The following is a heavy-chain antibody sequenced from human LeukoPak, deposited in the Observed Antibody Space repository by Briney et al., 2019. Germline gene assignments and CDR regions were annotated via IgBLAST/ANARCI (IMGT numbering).Heavy chain of an antibody. D-gene: IGHD3-10*01. CDR1: GYNFTTYW. V-gene: IGHV5-51*01. J-gene: IGHJ4*02. Sequence: RGESLKISCKGSGYNFTTYWIGWVRQMPGKGLEWMGIIYPGDSDTRNSPSFKGQVTISADKSISTAYLQWSSLKASDTAMYYCARYDSGSSKQDYWGQGTLVTVYS. CDR2: IYPGDSDT. CDR3: ARYDSGSSKQDY.